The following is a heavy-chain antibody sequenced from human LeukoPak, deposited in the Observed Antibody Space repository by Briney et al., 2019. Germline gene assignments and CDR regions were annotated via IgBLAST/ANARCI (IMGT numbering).Heavy chain of an antibody. Sequence: ASVKVSCKASGYTLNSYGISWVRQAPGQGLEWMGWISAYNGNTHYPQTLQGRVTITTDKSTRTAFLDLRSRRSDDTAVYYCAGVERAGVRQLPDYGGQGTLVTVSS. J-gene: IGHJ4*02. CDR1: GYTLNSYG. D-gene: IGHD2-2*01. CDR3: AGVERAGVRQLPDY. CDR2: ISAYNGNT. V-gene: IGHV1-18*01.